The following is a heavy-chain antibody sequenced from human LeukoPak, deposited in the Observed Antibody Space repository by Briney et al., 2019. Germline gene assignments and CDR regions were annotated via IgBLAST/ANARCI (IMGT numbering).Heavy chain of an antibody. V-gene: IGHV3-23*01. CDR3: AKNIAVVPAFVYFDY. CDR1: GFTFSSYA. CDR2: ISGSGGST. D-gene: IGHD2-2*01. Sequence: PGGSLRLSCAASGFTFSSYAMSWVRQAPGKGLEWVSAISGSGGSTYYADSVKGRFTISRDNSKNTLYLQVNSLRAEDTAVYYCAKNIAVVPAFVYFDYWGQGTLVTVSS. J-gene: IGHJ4*02.